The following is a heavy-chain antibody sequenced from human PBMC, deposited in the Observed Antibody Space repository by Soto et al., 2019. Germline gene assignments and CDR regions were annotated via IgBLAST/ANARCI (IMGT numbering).Heavy chain of an antibody. CDR2: ISAYNGNT. J-gene: IGHJ4*02. D-gene: IGHD3-10*01. Sequence: QVQLVQSGAEVMKHGASVKVSCKAAGYTFISYGINWVRQAPGQGLEWMGWISAYNGNTNYAQKLKGRVTMTTDTSMNTAYMELRSLRSDDKALYYCARDFRAGIYYGSGSSIDYWGQGTLVTVSS. CDR3: ARDFRAGIYYGSGSSIDY. V-gene: IGHV1-18*01. CDR1: GYTFISYG.